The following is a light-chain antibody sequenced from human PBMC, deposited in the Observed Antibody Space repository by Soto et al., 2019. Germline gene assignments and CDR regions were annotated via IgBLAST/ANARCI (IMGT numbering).Light chain of an antibody. J-gene: IGKJ1*01. CDR1: QSISTF. V-gene: IGKV1-39*01. CDR2: AAS. CDR3: QQSYSKTWT. Sequence: DIQMTQSQSSLSASVGDRVTIACRASQSISTFLNWYQQKPGKAPKLLIYAASTLQSGVPSGFSGSGSGTDFALTISSLQPEDFATYYCQQSYSKTWTFGQGTKVDI.